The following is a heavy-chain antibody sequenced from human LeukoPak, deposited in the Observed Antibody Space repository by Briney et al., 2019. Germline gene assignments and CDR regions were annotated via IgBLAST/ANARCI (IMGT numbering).Heavy chain of an antibody. J-gene: IGHJ5*02. CDR1: GGSISSSNW. CDR3: ARDPTNYYGSGSYSLWFDP. CDR2: IYHSGST. Sequence: SETLSLTCAVSGGSISSSNWWSWVRQPPGKGLEWIGEIYHSGSTNYNPSLKSRVTISVDKSKNQFSLKLSSVTAADTAVYYCARDPTNYYGSGSYSLWFDPWGQGTLVTVSS. V-gene: IGHV4-4*02. D-gene: IGHD3-10*01.